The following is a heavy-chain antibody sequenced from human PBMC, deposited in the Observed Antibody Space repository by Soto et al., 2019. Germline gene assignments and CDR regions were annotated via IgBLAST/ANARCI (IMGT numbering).Heavy chain of an antibody. J-gene: IGHJ6*02. CDR3: AREAGADYYYSMDL. CDR2: IYYSGSA. Sequence: SETLSLTCTVSGGSINSYYWSWIRQAPGKGLEWIGYIYYSGSATYNPSFKSRVTISVDTSKNQSSLRLSSVTAADTAVYYCAREAGADYYYSMDLWGQGTTVTVSS. CDR1: GGSINSYY. D-gene: IGHD3-10*01. V-gene: IGHV4-59*12.